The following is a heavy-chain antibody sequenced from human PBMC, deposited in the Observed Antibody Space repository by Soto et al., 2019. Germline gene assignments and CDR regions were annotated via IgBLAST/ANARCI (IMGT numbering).Heavy chain of an antibody. CDR1: GGSISSYY. D-gene: IGHD3-22*01. J-gene: IGHJ3*02. CDR2: IYYSGST. Sequence: PSETLSLTCTVSGGSISSYYWSWSRQPPGKGLEWIGYIYYSGSTNYNPSLKSRVTISVDTSKNQFSLKLSSVTAADTAVYYCARLTYYYDSSGLDAFDIWGQGTMVTVSS. CDR3: ARLTYYYDSSGLDAFDI. V-gene: IGHV4-59*01.